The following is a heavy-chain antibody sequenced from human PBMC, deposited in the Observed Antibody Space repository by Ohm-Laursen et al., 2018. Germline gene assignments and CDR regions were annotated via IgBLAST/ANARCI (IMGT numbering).Heavy chain of an antibody. D-gene: IGHD5-12*01. J-gene: IGHJ4*02. V-gene: IGHV4-31*01. CDR3: ARGTSGYVHTFDY. CDR2: IYYSGST. CDR1: GGSISSGGYY. Sequence: TLSLTCTVSGGSISSGGYYWSWIRQHPGKGLEWIGYIYYSGSTYYNPSLKSLVTISVDTSKNQFSLKLSSVTAADTAVYYCARGTSGYVHTFDYWGQGTLVIVSS.